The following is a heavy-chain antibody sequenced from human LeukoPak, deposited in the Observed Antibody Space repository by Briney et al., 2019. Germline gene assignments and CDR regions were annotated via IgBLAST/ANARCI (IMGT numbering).Heavy chain of an antibody. CDR2: ISGSGGTT. D-gene: IGHD3-22*01. CDR1: GFTFSNSA. V-gene: IGHV3-23*01. CDR3: ASSYYDSSGYRP. J-gene: IGHJ4*02. Sequence: PGGSLRLSCAASGFTFSNSAMSWVRQAPGKGLEWVSTISGSGGTTFYADSVKGRFTISRDNAKNSLYLQMNSLRAEDTAVYYCASSYYDSSGYRPWGQGTLVTVSS.